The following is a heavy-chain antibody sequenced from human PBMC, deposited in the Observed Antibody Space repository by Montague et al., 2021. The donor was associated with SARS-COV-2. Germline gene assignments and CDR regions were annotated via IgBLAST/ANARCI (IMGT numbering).Heavy chain of an antibody. CDR3: ANWEN. D-gene: IGHD1-26*01. CDR1: GLSVGNSN. CDR2: FSFVGSNR. J-gene: IGHJ4*02. V-gene: IGHV3-30*18. Sequence: SLSFSASGLSVGNSNMHWVRQAPGKGLEWVAVFSFVGSNRYYADSVKGRFTISRDDSENKLHLQMNSLRPEDTAVYYCANWENWGQGTLVIVSS.